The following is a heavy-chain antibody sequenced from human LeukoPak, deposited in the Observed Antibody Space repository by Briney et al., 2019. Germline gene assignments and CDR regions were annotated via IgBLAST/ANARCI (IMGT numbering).Heavy chain of an antibody. Sequence: SETLSLTCTVSGGSISSGGYYWSWIRQHPGKGLEWIGYIYYSGSTYYNPSLKSRVTISVDTPKNQFSLKLSSVTAADTAVYYCARVVRDIVVVPAAMFVENPYYMDVWGKGTTVTVSS. D-gene: IGHD2-2*01. CDR1: GGSISSGGYY. J-gene: IGHJ6*03. CDR2: IYYSGST. V-gene: IGHV4-31*03. CDR3: ARVVRDIVVVPAAMFVENPYYMDV.